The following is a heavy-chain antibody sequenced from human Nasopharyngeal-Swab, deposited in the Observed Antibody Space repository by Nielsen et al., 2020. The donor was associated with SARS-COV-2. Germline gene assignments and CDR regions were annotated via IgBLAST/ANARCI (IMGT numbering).Heavy chain of an antibody. D-gene: IGHD4-23*01. CDR3: ARDKGGNSPPYDFDY. CDR2: IYSGGST. Sequence: VRQAPGKGLEWVSVIYSGGSTYYADSVKGRFTISRDNSKNTLYLQMNSLRAEDTAVYYCARDKGGNSPPYDFDYWGQGTLVTVSS. V-gene: IGHV3-53*01. J-gene: IGHJ4*02.